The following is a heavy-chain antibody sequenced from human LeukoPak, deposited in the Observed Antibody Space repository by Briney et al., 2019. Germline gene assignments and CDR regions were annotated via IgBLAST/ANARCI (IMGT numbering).Heavy chain of an antibody. CDR3: AKVWTEYSDDYLDY. CDR1: GFTFSSYA. Sequence: SGGSLRLSCAASGFTFSSYAMSWVRQAPGKGLEWVSAISGSGGSTYYADSVKGRFTISRDNSKNTLYLQMNSLRAEDTAVYYCAKVWTEYSDDYLDYWGQGTLVTVSS. CDR2: ISGSGGST. D-gene: IGHD3/OR15-3a*01. V-gene: IGHV3-23*01. J-gene: IGHJ4*02.